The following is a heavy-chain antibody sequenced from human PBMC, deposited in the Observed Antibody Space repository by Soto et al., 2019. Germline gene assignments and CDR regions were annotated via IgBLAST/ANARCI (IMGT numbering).Heavy chain of an antibody. CDR3: ARDLGVGATTWYFDL. V-gene: IGHV4-4*07. CDR2: IYTSGST. CDR1: GGSISSYY. J-gene: IGHJ2*01. D-gene: IGHD1-26*01. Sequence: SETLSLTYTVSGGSISSYYWSWIRQPAGKGLEWIGRIYTSGSTNYNPSLKSRVTMSVDTSKNQFSLKLSSVTAADTAVYYCARDLGVGATTWYFDLWGRGTLVTVSS.